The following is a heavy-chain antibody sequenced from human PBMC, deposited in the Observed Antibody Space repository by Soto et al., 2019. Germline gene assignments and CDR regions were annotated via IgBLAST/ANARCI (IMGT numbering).Heavy chain of an antibody. CDR3: AHAPGIAVTTNWFDP. CDR1: GFSLSTSEVG. Sequence: QITLKESGPTLVKPTQTLTLTCTFSGFSLSTSEVGVGWIRQPPGKALQWLALIYWDDDKRYSPSLKSRLTIPKAPSKHQVVLTMTNMNPVDTATYYCAHAPGIAVTTNWFDPWGQGILVTVSS. V-gene: IGHV2-5*02. CDR2: IYWDDDK. J-gene: IGHJ5*02. D-gene: IGHD6-19*01.